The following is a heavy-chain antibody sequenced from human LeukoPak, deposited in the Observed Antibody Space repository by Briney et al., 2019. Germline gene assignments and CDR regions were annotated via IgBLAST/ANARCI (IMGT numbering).Heavy chain of an antibody. CDR2: LSYDGKNI. CDR1: GFSFSDYA. CDR3: ARDRYCSGGSCYGWFDP. J-gene: IGHJ5*02. V-gene: IGHV3-30*04. D-gene: IGHD2-15*01. Sequence: GGSLRLSCTASGFSFSDYAMHWVRQAPGKGLEWVAILSYDGKNIEYADSVKGRFTISRDNSKKALYLQMSSLRAEDTAVYHCARDRYCSGGSCYGWFDPWGQGTLVTVSS.